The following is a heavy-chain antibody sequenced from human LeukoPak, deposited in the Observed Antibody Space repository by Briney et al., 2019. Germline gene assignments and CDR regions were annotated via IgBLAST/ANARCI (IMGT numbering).Heavy chain of an antibody. CDR2: IETGGAST. D-gene: IGHD6-19*01. V-gene: IGHV3-23*05. CDR3: ARGGVRSGWYYFDY. Sequence: GGSLRLSCAASGFTFSSYGMSWVRQAPGKGLEWVSAIETGGASTYYADSVKGRFSISRDNSKNTLYLQMNSLRAEDTAVYYCARGGVRSGWYYFDYWGQGTLVTVSS. J-gene: IGHJ4*02. CDR1: GFTFSSYG.